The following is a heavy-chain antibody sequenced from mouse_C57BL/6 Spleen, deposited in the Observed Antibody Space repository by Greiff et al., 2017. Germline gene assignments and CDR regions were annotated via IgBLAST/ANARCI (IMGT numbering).Heavy chain of an antibody. CDR3: AKDSSGYNYYYAMDY. D-gene: IGHD3-2*02. CDR2: IWRGGST. CDR1: GFSLTSYG. V-gene: IGHV2-5*01. J-gene: IGHJ4*01. Sequence: QVQLKESGPGLVQPSQSLSITCTVSGFSLTSYGVHWVRQSPGKGLEWLGVIWRGGSTDYNAAFMSRLSITKDNSKSQVFFKMNSLQADDTAIYYCAKDSSGYNYYYAMDYWGQGTSVTVSS.